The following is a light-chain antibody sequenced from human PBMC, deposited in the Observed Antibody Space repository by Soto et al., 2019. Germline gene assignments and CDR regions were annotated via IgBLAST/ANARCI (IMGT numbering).Light chain of an antibody. J-gene: IGLJ2*01. CDR3: SSYVSYSTFVV. CDR1: SRDVGGYNY. V-gene: IGLV2-14*01. CDR2: EVS. Sequence: QSVLTQPASVSGSPGQSITISCTGTSRDVGGYNYVSWHQQYPGKAPKVIITEVSNRPSGVSNRFSGSKSGNTASLTISGLQAEDEADYYCSSYVSYSTFVVFGGGTKLTVL.